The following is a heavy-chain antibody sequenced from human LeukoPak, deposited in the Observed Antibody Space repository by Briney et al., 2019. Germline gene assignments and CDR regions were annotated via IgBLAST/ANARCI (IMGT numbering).Heavy chain of an antibody. CDR1: EFTFNSYW. CDR2: IKQDGGQI. CDR3: ARLGARQMLEY. D-gene: IGHD4-17*01. V-gene: IGHV3-7*01. Sequence: GGSLRLSCAASEFTFNSYWMSWVRQAPGEGLEWVANIKQDGGQIYYLDSVKGRFTVSRDNAKNSLYLQMNSLRAEDTAVYYCARLGARQMLEYWGQGTLVTVSS. J-gene: IGHJ4*02.